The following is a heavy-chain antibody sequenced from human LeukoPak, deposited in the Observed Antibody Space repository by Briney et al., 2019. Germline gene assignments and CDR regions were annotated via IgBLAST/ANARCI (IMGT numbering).Heavy chain of an antibody. CDR2: IAGSGGSK. Sequence: GGSLRLSCAASGVTFSGFSIGWVRQAPGKGLEWISAIAGSGGSKYYTAPVKRRFTISGANSQNTLFMLFSSLRPEDTTVYYSSKSRARREGSSGSIDYWGQGTLVTVSS. J-gene: IGHJ4*02. CDR1: GVTFSGFS. V-gene: IGHV3-23*01. CDR3: SKSRARREGSSGSIDY. D-gene: IGHD3-22*01.